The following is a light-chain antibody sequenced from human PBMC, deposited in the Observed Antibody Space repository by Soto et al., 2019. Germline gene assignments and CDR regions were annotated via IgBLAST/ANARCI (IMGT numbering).Light chain of an antibody. J-gene: IGKJ4*01. Sequence: EIVMTQSPATLSVSPGERATLSCRASQTIYINLAWYQQKPGQSPRLLIYLASTRAAGIPARFSGRGSGTEFTLTISSLQPEDSAVYYCQHYNAWPLTFGGGTKVEIK. V-gene: IGKV3-15*01. CDR1: QTIYIN. CDR2: LAS. CDR3: QHYNAWPLT.